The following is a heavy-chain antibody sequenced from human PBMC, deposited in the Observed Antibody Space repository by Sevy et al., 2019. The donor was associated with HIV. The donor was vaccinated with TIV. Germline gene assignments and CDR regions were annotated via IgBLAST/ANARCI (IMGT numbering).Heavy chain of an antibody. CDR2: IYYNGHI. CDR3: GVENAWGRDYS. J-gene: IGHJ4*02. Sequence: SETLSLTCTVSGGSITSLYWNWIRQPPGKGLEWIANIYYNGHINYNPSLKSRVTLSLDTSKNQFSLRLSSVTAADTAMYYCGVENAWGRDYSWGQGTLVTVSS. CDR1: GGSITSLY. D-gene: IGHD1-26*01. V-gene: IGHV4-59*08.